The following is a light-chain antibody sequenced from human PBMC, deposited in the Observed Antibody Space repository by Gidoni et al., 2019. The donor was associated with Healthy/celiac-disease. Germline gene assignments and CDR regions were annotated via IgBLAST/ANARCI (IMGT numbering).Light chain of an antibody. Sequence: SYELTQPLSVSVALGQTARITCGGNNIGSKNVHGYQQKPGQAPVLVIYRDSNRPSGIPERFPGSNSGNTATLTISRAQAGDEADYYCQVWDSSTVFGGGTKLTVL. V-gene: IGLV3-9*01. J-gene: IGLJ2*01. CDR2: RDS. CDR1: NIGSKN. CDR3: QVWDSSTV.